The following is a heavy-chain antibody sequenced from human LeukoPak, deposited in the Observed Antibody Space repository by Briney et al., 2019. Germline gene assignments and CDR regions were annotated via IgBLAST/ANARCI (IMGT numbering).Heavy chain of an antibody. CDR2: INPSGGST. V-gene: IGHV1-46*01. D-gene: IGHD4-17*01. CDR1: GYTFTSYG. J-gene: IGHJ4*02. Sequence: GASVKVSCKASGYTFTSYGISWVRQAPGQGLEWMGIINPSGGSTSYAQKFQGRVTMTRDTSTSTVYMELSSLRSEDTAVYYCARDVYGDYSVDYWGQGTLVTVSS. CDR3: ARDVYGDYSVDY.